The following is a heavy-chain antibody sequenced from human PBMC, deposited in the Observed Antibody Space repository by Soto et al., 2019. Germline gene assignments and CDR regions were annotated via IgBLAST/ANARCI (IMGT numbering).Heavy chain of an antibody. J-gene: IGHJ4*02. D-gene: IGHD3-22*01. CDR1: GFTFSSYA. CDR2: ISGSGGST. CDR3: AKGPFYYYDSSGYYFDF. V-gene: IGHV3-23*01. Sequence: PGGSLRLSCAASGFTFSSYAMSWVRQAPGKGLEWVSAISGSGGSTYYADSVKGRFTISRDNSKNTLYLQMNSLRAEDTAVYYCAKGPFYYYDSSGYYFDFWGQGTLVTVPS.